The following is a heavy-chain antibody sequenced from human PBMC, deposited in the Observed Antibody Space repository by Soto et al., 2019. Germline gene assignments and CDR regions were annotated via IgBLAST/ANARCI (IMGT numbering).Heavy chain of an antibody. CDR3: ARVWDLIFLAGPGVFDM. CDR2: TYYRSEWYN. V-gene: IGHV6-1*01. J-gene: IGHJ3*02. D-gene: IGHD2-8*01. CDR1: GDSVSSNSAA. Sequence: SQTLSLTCAISGDSVSSNSAAWNWIRQSPSRGLEWLGRTYYRSEWYNDYAVSVKSRIAINPDTSKNQFSLQLNSVTPEDTAVYFCARVWDLIFLAGPGVFDMGGKGKRSTVS.